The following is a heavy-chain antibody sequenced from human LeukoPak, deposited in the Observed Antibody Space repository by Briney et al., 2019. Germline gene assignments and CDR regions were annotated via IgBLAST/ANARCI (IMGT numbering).Heavy chain of an antibody. J-gene: IGHJ4*02. Sequence: SETLSLTCTVSGGSISSGSYYWSWIRQPPGKGLEWIGYIYYSGSTNYNPSLKSRVTISVDTSKNQFSLKLSSVTAADTAVYYCARVVRRGGSYSSLGYWGQGTLVTVSS. V-gene: IGHV4-61*01. D-gene: IGHD1-26*01. CDR2: IYYSGST. CDR1: GGSISSGSYY. CDR3: ARVVRRGGSYSSLGY.